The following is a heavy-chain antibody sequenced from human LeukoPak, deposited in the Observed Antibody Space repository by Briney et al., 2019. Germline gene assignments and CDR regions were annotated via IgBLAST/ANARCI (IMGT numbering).Heavy chain of an antibody. V-gene: IGHV4-4*07. Sequence: SETLSLTCTVACGSVSNYYWSWIRQPAGKGLEWIGRTYISDSTNSNPSLKGRVSMSIDTSENQFSLKLSSVTAADTAVYYCATARGYTYGLWFFDYWGQGTRVTVSS. CDR3: ATARGYTYGLWFFDY. J-gene: IGHJ4*02. CDR2: TYISDST. D-gene: IGHD5-18*01. CDR1: CGSVSNYY.